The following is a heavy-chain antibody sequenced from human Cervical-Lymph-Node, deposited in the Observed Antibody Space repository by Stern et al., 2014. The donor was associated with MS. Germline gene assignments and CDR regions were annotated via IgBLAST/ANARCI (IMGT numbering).Heavy chain of an antibody. CDR3: ARDGYSSTEYYLEY. CDR1: GVSVSRGSYY. Sequence: QVQLQESGPGLVKPSETLSLTCTVSGVSVSRGSYYWSWIRQSPEKGLEWIGFVYYGGSTSYNPSLNGRVTISFDASKKQVSLTLSSVTAADMAVYYCARDGYSSTEYYLEYWGQGILVTVSS. J-gene: IGHJ4*02. V-gene: IGHV4-61*01. D-gene: IGHD5-24*01. CDR2: VYYGGST.